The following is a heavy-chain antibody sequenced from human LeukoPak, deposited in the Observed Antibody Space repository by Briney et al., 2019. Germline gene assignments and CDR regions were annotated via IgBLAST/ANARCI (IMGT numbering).Heavy chain of an antibody. CDR3: ARVQGMGGYFLIDF. V-gene: IGHV4-59*01. Sequence: SETLSLTCTVSGGSISSYYWSWIRQPPGKGLEWIGYIYYSGSTNYNPSLKSRVTISVDTSKNQLSLRLNSVTAADTAVYYCARVQGMGGYFLIDFWGQGTLVTVSS. D-gene: IGHD3-22*01. J-gene: IGHJ4*02. CDR1: GGSISSYY. CDR2: IYYSGST.